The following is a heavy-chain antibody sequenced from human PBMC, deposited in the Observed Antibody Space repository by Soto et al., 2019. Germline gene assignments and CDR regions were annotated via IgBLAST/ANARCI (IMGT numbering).Heavy chain of an antibody. CDR2: IDWDDDK. CDR3: ARILMGGYDPHYYYYGMDV. D-gene: IGHD5-12*01. Sequence: SGPTLVNPTQTLTLTCTFSGFSLSTSGMCVSWIRQPPGKALEWLALIDWDDDKYYSTSLKTRLTISKDTSKNQVVLTMTNMDPVDTATYYCARILMGGYDPHYYYYGMDVWGQGTTVTVSS. J-gene: IGHJ6*02. CDR1: GFSLSTSGMC. V-gene: IGHV2-70*01.